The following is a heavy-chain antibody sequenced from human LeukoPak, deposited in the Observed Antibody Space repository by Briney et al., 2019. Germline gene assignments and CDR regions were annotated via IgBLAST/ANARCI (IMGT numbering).Heavy chain of an antibody. J-gene: IGHJ4*02. V-gene: IGHV3-30*18. CDR2: ISYDGSNK. CDR3: AKDYYDSSGYYLRGQYYFDY. CDR1: GFTFSSYS. Sequence: GGSLRLSCAASGFTFSSYSMHWVRQAPGKGLEWVAVISYDGSNKYYADSVKGRFTISRDNSKNTLYLQMNSLRAEDTAVYYCAKDYYDSSGYYLRGQYYFDYWGQGTLVTVSS. D-gene: IGHD3-22*01.